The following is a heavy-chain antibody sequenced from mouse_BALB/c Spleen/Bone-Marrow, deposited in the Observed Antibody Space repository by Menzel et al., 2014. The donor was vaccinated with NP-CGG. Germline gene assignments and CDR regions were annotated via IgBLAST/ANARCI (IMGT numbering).Heavy chain of an antibody. J-gene: IGHJ2*01. D-gene: IGHD2-3*01. CDR3: ARQDGFDY. CDR2: ISSGGSYT. Sequence: EVNVVESGGGLVKPGGSLKLSCAASGFTFXNYAMSWVRQTPEKRLEWVAIISSGGSYTYYPDSVKGRFTISRDNAKTILYLQMSSLRSEDTAMYYCARQDGFDYWGQGTTLTVSS. CDR1: GFTFXNYA. V-gene: IGHV5-9-3*01.